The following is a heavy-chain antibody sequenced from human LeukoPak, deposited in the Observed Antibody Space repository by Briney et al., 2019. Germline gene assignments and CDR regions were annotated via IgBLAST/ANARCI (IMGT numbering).Heavy chain of an antibody. D-gene: IGHD2-2*01. CDR1: GFTFRSYA. CDR2: ISGNGGGT. J-gene: IGHJ4*02. CDR3: AKGDCSSTSCYAPADY. V-gene: IGHV3-23*01. Sequence: GGSLRLSCAASGFTFRSYAMSWFRQAPGKGLECVSAISGNGGGTYYADSVKGRFTISRDNSKNTLYLQMNSLRAEDTAVYYCAKGDCSSTSCYAPADYWGQGTLATVSS.